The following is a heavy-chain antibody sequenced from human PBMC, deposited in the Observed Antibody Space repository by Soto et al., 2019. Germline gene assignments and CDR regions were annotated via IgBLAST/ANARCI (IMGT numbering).Heavy chain of an antibody. J-gene: IGHJ2*01. CDR1: GGTFSSYA. CDR2: IIPIFGTA. V-gene: IGHV1-69*01. D-gene: IGHD4-17*01. CDR3: ASRTTVTTPYWYFDL. Sequence: QVQLVQSGAEVKKPGSSVKVSCKASGGTFSSYAISWVRQAPGQVLEWMGGIIPIFGTANYAQKFQGRVTITADESTSTAYMELSSLRSEDTAVYYCASRTTVTTPYWYFDLWGRGTLVTVSS.